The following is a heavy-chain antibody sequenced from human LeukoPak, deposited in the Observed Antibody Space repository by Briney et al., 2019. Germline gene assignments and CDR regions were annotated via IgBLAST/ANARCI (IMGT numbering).Heavy chain of an antibody. V-gene: IGHV3-23*01. D-gene: IGHD1-26*01. J-gene: IGHJ2*01. CDR1: GLTFSSYG. CDR2: ISGSGGST. CDR3: AKEKWELPTNWYFDL. Sequence: GGSLRLSCAASGLTFSSYGMSWVRQAPGKGLEWVSAISGSGGSTYYADSVKGRFTISRDNSKNTLYLQMNSLRAEDTAVYYCAKEKWELPTNWYFDLWGRGTLVTVSS.